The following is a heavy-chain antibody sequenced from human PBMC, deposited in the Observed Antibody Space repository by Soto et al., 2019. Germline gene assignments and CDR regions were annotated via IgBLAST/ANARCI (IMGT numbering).Heavy chain of an antibody. CDR1: GYTFTGYY. CDR2: INPNSGGT. CDR3: ARGGGIAVAGTTGDY. Sequence: QVQLVQSGAEVKKPGASVKVSCKASGYTFTGYYMHWVRQAPGQELEWMGWINPNSGGTNYAQKFQGWVTMTRDTSISTAYMELSRLRSDDTAVYYCARGGGIAVAGTTGDYWGQGTLVTVSS. V-gene: IGHV1-2*04. J-gene: IGHJ4*02. D-gene: IGHD6-19*01.